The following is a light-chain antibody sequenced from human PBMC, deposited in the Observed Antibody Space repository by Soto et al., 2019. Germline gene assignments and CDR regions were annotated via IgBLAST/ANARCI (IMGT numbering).Light chain of an antibody. CDR2: WAS. J-gene: IGKJ5*01. V-gene: IGKV4-1*01. CDR1: QRVLYSSNNKNY. CDR3: QKYYKAEVT. Sequence: DIVMTQFPDSLAVSLGDRGTIQCKSSQRVLYSSNNKNYLVWYQQKPGQPPKLLISWASTRESGVPDRFSGSGSGTDFTLTISSLQAEDVAVYYCQKYYKAEVTCGQGTRRAIK.